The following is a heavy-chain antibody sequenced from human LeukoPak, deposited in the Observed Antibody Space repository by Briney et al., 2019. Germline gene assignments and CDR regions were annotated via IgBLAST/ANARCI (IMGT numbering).Heavy chain of an antibody. CDR2: IIPGLGII. CDR3: ARALSDTSGYELAY. V-gene: IGHV1-69*02. J-gene: IGHJ4*02. CDR1: GGTFSNYT. Sequence: GASVKVSCKASGGTFSNYTITWVRQAPGQGLEWMGRIIPGLGIINYAQKFQGRVTVTADKSTSTAYMELSSLRADDTAVYYCARALSDTSGYELAYWGQGTLVIVSS. D-gene: IGHD3-22*01.